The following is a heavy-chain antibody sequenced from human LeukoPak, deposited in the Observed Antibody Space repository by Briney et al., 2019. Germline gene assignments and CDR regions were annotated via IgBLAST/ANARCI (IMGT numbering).Heavy chain of an antibody. Sequence: GASVKVSCKASGYTFTSYGISWVRQAPGQGLEWMGWISAYNGNTNYAQKLQGRVTMTTDTSTSTAYMELSSLRSEDTAVYYCAREVPREGIVVVVAVNAGHGAFDIWGQGTMVTVSS. V-gene: IGHV1-18*01. CDR3: AREVPREGIVVVVAVNAGHGAFDI. J-gene: IGHJ3*02. CDR1: GYTFTSYG. D-gene: IGHD2-15*01. CDR2: ISAYNGNT.